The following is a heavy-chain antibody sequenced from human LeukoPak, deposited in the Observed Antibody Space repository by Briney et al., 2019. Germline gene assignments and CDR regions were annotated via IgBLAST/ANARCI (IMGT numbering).Heavy chain of an antibody. V-gene: IGHV3-30*18. D-gene: IGHD6-13*01. Sequence: PGRSLRLSCAASGFTFSSYGMHWVRQAPGKGLEWVAVISYDGSNKCYADSVKGRFTISRDNSKNTLYLQMNSLRAEDTAVYYCAKDLGQLGYYYYYYGMDVWGQGTTVTVSS. J-gene: IGHJ6*02. CDR1: GFTFSSYG. CDR3: AKDLGQLGYYYYYYGMDV. CDR2: ISYDGSNK.